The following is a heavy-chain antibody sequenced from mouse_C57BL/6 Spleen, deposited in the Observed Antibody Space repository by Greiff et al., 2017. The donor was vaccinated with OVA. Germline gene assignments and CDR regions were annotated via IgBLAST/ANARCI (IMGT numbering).Heavy chain of an antibody. CDR1: GYAFTNYL. CDR2: INPGSGGT. D-gene: IGHD4-1*01. CDR3: ARSKLGRGFDY. Sequence: QVQPQQSGAELVRPGTSVKVSCKASGYAFTNYLIEWVKQRPGQGLEWIGVINPGSGGTNYNEKFKGKATLTADKSSSTAYMQLSSLTSEDSAVYFCARSKLGRGFDYWGQGTTLTVSS. J-gene: IGHJ2*01. V-gene: IGHV1-54*01.